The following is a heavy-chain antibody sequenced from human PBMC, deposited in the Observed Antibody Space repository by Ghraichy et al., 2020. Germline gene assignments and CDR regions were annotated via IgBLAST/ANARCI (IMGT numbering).Heavy chain of an antibody. J-gene: IGHJ4*02. CDR3: ARGTGIVAGTFDY. D-gene: IGHD6-19*01. CDR2: TYYRSKWYN. V-gene: IGHV6-1*01. Sequence: SQTLSLTRAISGDSVSTNSAAWNWIRQSPSGGLEWLGRTYYRSKWYNDYAVSVKSRITINPDTSKNQFSLQLNSVTPEDTAVYYCARGTGIVAGTFDYWGQGTLVTVSS. CDR1: GDSVSTNSAA.